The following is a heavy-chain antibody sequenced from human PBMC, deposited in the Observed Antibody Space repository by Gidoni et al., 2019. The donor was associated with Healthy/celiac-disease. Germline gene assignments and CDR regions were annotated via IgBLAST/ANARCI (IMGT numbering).Heavy chain of an antibody. J-gene: IGHJ3*02. D-gene: IGHD2-15*01. CDR3: ARDMGSSGDDAFDI. V-gene: IGHV3-30-3*01. Sequence: QVQLVESGGGVVQPGRSLRLSCDASGFTFSCDAMHWVRQAPGKGLEWVSVISDDGSNKYYADSVKGRFTISRDNSKNTLYLQMNSLRAEDTAVYYCARDMGSSGDDAFDIWGQGTMVTVSS. CDR1: GFTFSCDA. CDR2: ISDDGSNK.